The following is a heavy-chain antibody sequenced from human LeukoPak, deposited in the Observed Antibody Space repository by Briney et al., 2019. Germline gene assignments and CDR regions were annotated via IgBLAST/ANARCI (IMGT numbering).Heavy chain of an antibody. CDR1: GFTFSSYA. Sequence: GGSLRLSCAGSGFTFSSYAMSWVRQAPGKGLEWVSAISAGGGSTYYADSAKGRFTISRDNSKNTMYLQMNSPRAEDTAVYYCAKGGTIGDGITIFGVAMDVWGQGTTVTVSS. D-gene: IGHD3-3*01. CDR3: AKGGTIGDGITIFGVAMDV. J-gene: IGHJ6*02. CDR2: ISAGGGST. V-gene: IGHV3-23*01.